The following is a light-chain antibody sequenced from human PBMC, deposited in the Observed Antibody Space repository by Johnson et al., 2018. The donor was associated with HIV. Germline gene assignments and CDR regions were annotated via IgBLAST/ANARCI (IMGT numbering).Light chain of an antibody. CDR1: SSNIGINY. V-gene: IGLV1-51*01. CDR3: GTWDTSLGAQYV. Sequence: SVLTQPPSVSAAPGQKVTISCSGSSSNIGINYVSWYQHLPGAAPKLLIYDSNKRPSGIPDRFSGSKSGTSATLDITGLQTGDEADYYCGTWDTSLGAQYVFGSGTKVTVL. CDR2: DSN. J-gene: IGLJ1*01.